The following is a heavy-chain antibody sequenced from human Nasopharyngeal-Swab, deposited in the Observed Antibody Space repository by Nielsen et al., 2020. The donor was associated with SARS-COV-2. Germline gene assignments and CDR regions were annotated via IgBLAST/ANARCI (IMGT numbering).Heavy chain of an antibody. J-gene: IGHJ4*02. Sequence: VRQAPGKGLEWVSAISGSGGSTYYADSVKGRFTISRDNSKNTLYLQMNSLRAEDTAVYYCAKGNIVVVTAIANDYWGQGTLVTVSS. CDR3: AKGNIVVVTAIANDY. CDR2: ISGSGGST. D-gene: IGHD2-21*02. V-gene: IGHV3-23*01.